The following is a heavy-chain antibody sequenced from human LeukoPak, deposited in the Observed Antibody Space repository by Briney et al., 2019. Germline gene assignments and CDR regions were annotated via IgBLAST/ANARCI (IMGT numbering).Heavy chain of an antibody. D-gene: IGHD6-6*01. CDR2: IIPIFGTA. J-gene: IGHJ6*03. CDR3: AGIAARRRYYYYYMDV. V-gene: IGHV1-69*05. Sequence: ASVKVSCKASGGTFSSYAISWVRQAPGQGLEWMGGIIPIFGTANYAQKFQGRVTITTDESTSTAYMELSSLRSEDTAVYYCAGIAARRRYYYYYMDVWGKGTTVTVSS. CDR1: GGTFSSYA.